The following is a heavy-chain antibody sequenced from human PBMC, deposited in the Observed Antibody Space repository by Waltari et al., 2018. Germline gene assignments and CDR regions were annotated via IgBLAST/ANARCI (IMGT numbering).Heavy chain of an antibody. CDR3: ARGRPSDDGRLLGFFD. J-gene: IGHJ4*02. Sequence: QVQLQQWGVGLLKPSETLSLTCAVSSESFSAYPCHWNRQPPGKGLEWIGEINYSGNTNYNSSLRSRVTILADASKIQVSLKLRAATAADTAMYYCARGRPSDDGRLLGFFDWGQGILVTVAS. CDR1: SESFSAYP. D-gene: IGHD3-3*01. V-gene: IGHV4-34*01. CDR2: INYSGNT.